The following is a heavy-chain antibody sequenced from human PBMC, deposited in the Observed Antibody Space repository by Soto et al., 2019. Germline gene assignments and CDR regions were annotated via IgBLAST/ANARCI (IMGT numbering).Heavy chain of an antibody. J-gene: IGHJ5*02. V-gene: IGHV4-30-2*01. CDR1: GGSISSGGYS. D-gene: IGHD1-7*01. CDR3: ARTESGTFDP. Sequence: QLQLQESGSGLVKPSQTLSLTCAVSGGSISSGGYSWSWIRQPPGKGLEWIGYIYHSGSTYYNPSLXGXAXLXXDRSKNQFSLKLSSVTAADTAVYYCARTESGTFDPWGQGTLVTVSS. CDR2: IYHSGST.